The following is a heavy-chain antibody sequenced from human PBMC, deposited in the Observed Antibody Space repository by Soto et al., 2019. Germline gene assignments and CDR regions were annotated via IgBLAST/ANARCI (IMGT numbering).Heavy chain of an antibody. Sequence: SETLSLTCAVYGGSFSGYYWSWIRQPPGKGLEWIGEINHSGSTNYNPSLKSRVTISVDTSKNQFSLKLSSVTAADTAVYYCARRGYYRQYSDYWGQGTLVTVSS. CDR3: ARRGYYRQYSDY. V-gene: IGHV4-34*01. D-gene: IGHD3-3*01. CDR1: GGSFSGYY. CDR2: INHSGST. J-gene: IGHJ4*02.